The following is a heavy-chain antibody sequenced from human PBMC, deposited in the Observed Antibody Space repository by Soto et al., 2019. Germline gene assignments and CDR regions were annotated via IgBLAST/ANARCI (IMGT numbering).Heavy chain of an antibody. J-gene: IGHJ5*02. CDR2: ISYEGSNK. CDR3: ARDQVIDGS. Sequence: QMQLVESGGGVVQPGRSLRVSCAASGFTFSNYAMHWVRQAPGKGLEWVAVISYEGSNKYYADSVKGRFIISRDNSKNTLYLQMNSLRPEDTAVYYCARDQVIDGSWGQGTLVTVSS. V-gene: IGHV3-30-3*01. D-gene: IGHD3-22*01. CDR1: GFTFSNYA.